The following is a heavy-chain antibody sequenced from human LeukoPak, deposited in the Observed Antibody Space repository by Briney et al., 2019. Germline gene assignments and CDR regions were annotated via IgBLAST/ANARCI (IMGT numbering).Heavy chain of an antibody. CDR3: ARHGREYCSSTSCLNWFDP. V-gene: IGHV5-51*01. J-gene: IGHJ5*02. D-gene: IGHD2-2*01. Sequence: GESLKISCKGSGYSFTSYWVGWVRQMPGKGLEWMGIIYPGDSDTRYSPSFQGQVTISADKSISTAYLQWSSLKASDTAMYYCARHGREYCSSTSCLNWFDPWGQGTLVTVSS. CDR2: IYPGDSDT. CDR1: GYSFTSYW.